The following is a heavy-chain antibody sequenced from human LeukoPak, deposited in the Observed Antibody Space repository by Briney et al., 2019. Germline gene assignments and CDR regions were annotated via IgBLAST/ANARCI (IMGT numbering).Heavy chain of an antibody. Sequence: ASVKVSCKASGYTFTSYYMHWVRQAPGQGLEWVGIINPSGDPTTYAQKFQGRVTMTSDMSTSTVYMELSSLGSEDTAVYYCARSSGYYSSLFYMHVWGKGTTVTVSS. V-gene: IGHV1-46*01. CDR1: GYTFTSYY. D-gene: IGHD3-22*01. CDR3: ARSSGYYSSLFYMHV. J-gene: IGHJ6*03. CDR2: INPSGDPT.